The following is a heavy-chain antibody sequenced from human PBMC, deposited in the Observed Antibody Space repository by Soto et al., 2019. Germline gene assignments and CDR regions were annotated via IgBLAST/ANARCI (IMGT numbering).Heavy chain of an antibody. CDR1: GYSISSGYY. V-gene: IGHV4-38-2*02. D-gene: IGHD3-22*01. CDR2: IYHSGST. Sequence: SETLSLTCAVSGYSISSGYYWGWIRQPPGKGLEWIGSIYHSGSTYYNPSLKSRVTISVDTSKNQFSLKLSSVTAADTAVYYCARDAYYCDSSGYYYPIDYWGQGTTVTVSS. CDR3: ARDAYYCDSSGYYYPIDY. J-gene: IGHJ4*02.